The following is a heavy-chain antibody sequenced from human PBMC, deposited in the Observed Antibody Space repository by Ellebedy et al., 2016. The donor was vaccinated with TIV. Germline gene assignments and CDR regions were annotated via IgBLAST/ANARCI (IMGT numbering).Heavy chain of an antibody. V-gene: IGHV3-48*02. J-gene: IGHJ5*02. CDR1: GFTFNTYS. CDR3: ARAIGVADCS. Sequence: PGGSLRLSCAASGFTFNTYSMNWVRQAPGKGREWVSYIGSRTSKIYYADSVKGRFTISRDNAKNSLYLQMNSLRDEDTAVYYCARAIGVADCSWGQGTLVTVSS. CDR2: IGSRTSKI. D-gene: IGHD2-21*02.